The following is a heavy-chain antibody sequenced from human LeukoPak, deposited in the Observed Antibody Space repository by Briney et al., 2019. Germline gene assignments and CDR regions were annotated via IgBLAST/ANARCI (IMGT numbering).Heavy chain of an antibody. D-gene: IGHD3-3*01. J-gene: IGHJ4*02. CDR3: TRNPCYDFCCFDY. V-gene: IGHV3-49*03. Sequence: PGRSLRLSCTASGFTFGDYGMSWFRQAPGKGPEWVSFIRSKAHGGTIEYAASVKGRFTISRDDSKSIAYLQMNSLKTEDTAVYYCTRNPCYDFCCFDYWGQGTLVTVSS. CDR1: GFTFGDYG. CDR2: IRSKAHGGTI.